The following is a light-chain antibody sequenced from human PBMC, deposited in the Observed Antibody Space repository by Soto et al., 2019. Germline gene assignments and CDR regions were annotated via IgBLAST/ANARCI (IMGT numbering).Light chain of an antibody. Sequence: EIVLTQSPATLSLSPGERATLSCRASQSVRSYLAWYQQKPGQAPRLLIYDASNRGTGIPARFSGSGSGTDFTPTISSLEPEDFAVYFCQQRSIWPLTFGGGTKVDIK. V-gene: IGKV3-11*01. CDR1: QSVRSY. J-gene: IGKJ4*01. CDR2: DAS. CDR3: QQRSIWPLT.